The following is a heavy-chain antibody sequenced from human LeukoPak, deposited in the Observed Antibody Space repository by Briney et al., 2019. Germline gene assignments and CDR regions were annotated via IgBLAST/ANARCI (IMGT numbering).Heavy chain of an antibody. V-gene: IGHV1-8*01. CDR3: ARGQWELPYYFDY. CDR1: GYTFTSYD. Sequence: ASVKVSCKASGYTFTSYDINWVRQATGQGLEWMGWMNPNSGNTGYAQKFQGRVTMTRNTSISTAYMELSSLRSEGTAVYYCARGQWELPYYFDYWGQGTLVTVSS. D-gene: IGHD1-26*01. CDR2: MNPNSGNT. J-gene: IGHJ4*02.